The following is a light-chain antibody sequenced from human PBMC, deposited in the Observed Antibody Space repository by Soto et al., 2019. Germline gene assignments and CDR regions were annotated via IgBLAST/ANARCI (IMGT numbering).Light chain of an antibody. V-gene: IGLV2-23*01. Sequence: QSALTQPASVSGSPGQSITISCTGTSSDVGSYNLVSWYQQHPGKAPKLMIYEGSTRPSGVSNRFSGSKSGNTASLTIAGLQAEYGADYYCCSYAGSSTVVFGGGTKLTVL. CDR1: SSDVGSYNL. CDR3: CSYAGSSTVV. J-gene: IGLJ2*01. CDR2: EGS.